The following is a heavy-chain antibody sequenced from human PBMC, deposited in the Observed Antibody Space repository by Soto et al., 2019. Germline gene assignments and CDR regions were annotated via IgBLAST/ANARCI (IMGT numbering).Heavy chain of an antibody. CDR1: GFTFSDYY. V-gene: IGHV3-11*01. CDR3: ARGLGLVLAYSSWPLFSSGMDL. Sequence: QVQLVESGGGLVKPGGSLRLSCAASGFTFSDYYMNWIRQAPGKGLEWVSYITSSGRTTYYADSVKGRFTISRDNAKNPLYLQVNSLGAEDTALYYCARGLGLVLAYSSWPLFSSGMDLWGQRTTVTVSS. D-gene: IGHD6-13*01. J-gene: IGHJ6*02. CDR2: ITSSGRTT.